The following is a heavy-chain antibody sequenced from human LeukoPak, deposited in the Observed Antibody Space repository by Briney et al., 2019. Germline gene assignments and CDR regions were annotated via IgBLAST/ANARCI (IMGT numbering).Heavy chain of an antibody. D-gene: IGHD5-18*01. CDR1: GFTFSSYG. CDR2: ISGSGGSP. Sequence: PGGSLRLSCAASGFTFSSYGMHWVRQAPGKGLEWVSGISGSGGSPIYADSVKGRFTISRDNSKNTLYLQMNSLRADDTVVYYCAKGSGFSYDYYYFDYWGQGTLVTVSS. V-gene: IGHV3-23*01. CDR3: AKGSGFSYDYYYFDY. J-gene: IGHJ4*02.